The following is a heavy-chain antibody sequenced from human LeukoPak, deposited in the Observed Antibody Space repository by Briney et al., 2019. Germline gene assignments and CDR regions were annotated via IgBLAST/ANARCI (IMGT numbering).Heavy chain of an antibody. CDR1: GGSISSSSYY. CDR2: IYYSGST. J-gene: IGHJ4*02. Sequence: SETLSLTCTVSGGSISSSSYYWGWIRQPPGKWLEWIGSIYYSGSTYYNPSFKSRVTISVDTSKNQFSLKLSSVTAADTAVYYGARHGDILTGYPPLYWGQGTLVTVSS. CDR3: ARHGDILTGYPPLY. D-gene: IGHD3-9*01. V-gene: IGHV4-39*01.